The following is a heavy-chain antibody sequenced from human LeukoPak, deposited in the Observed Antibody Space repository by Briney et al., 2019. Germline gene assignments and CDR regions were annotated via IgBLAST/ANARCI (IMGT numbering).Heavy chain of an antibody. CDR1: GFTFSRSG. V-gene: IGHV3-30*02. D-gene: IGHD3-16*01. CDR3: AKEGKGGFDI. J-gene: IGHJ3*02. CDR2: IGYDGSKI. Sequence: GGSLRLSCAASGFTFSRSGMHWVRQAPGKGLEWVTFIGYDGSKIYYADSVEGRFTVSRDNSKNMLYLQMNSLRAEDTAVYYCAKEGKGGFDIWGQGTTVTVSS.